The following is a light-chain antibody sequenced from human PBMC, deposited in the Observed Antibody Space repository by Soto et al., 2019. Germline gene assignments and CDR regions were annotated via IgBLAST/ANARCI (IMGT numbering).Light chain of an antibody. J-gene: IGKJ2*01. CDR2: DAS. V-gene: IGKV1-33*01. CDR1: HDITNF. Sequence: DIQMTQSPSSLSASVGDRVTVTCQASHDITNFLNWYQQKPGKAPKLLIYDASNLEAGVPLRFSGSGSGTDLTFTISTLQPEDFATYYCQQYDKLPYTFGQGTKLEIK. CDR3: QQYDKLPYT.